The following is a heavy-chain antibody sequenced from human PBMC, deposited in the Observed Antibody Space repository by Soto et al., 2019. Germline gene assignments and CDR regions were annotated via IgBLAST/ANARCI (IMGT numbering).Heavy chain of an antibody. CDR1: GGTFSSYT. Sequence: QVQLVQSGAEVKKPGSSVKVSCKASGGTFSSYTISWVRQAPGQGLEWMGRIIPILGIANYAQKFQGRVTSTADKSTSTAYMELSSLRSEDTAVYYCVQLAPNGYWGQGTLVTVSS. D-gene: IGHD2-2*01. CDR2: IIPILGIA. CDR3: VQLAPNGY. V-gene: IGHV1-69*02. J-gene: IGHJ4*02.